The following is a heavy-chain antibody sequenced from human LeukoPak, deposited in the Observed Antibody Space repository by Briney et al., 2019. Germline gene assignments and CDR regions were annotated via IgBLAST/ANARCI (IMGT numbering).Heavy chain of an antibody. J-gene: IGHJ3*02. Sequence: VKVSCKASGYTFTSYGISWVRQAPGQGLEWVGWISAYNGNTNYAQKLQGRVTMTTDTSTSTAYMELRSLRSDDTAVYYCARYCSGGSCYSMTSITGTTRGAFDIWGQGTMVTVSS. CDR3: ARYCSGGSCYSMTSITGTTRGAFDI. V-gene: IGHV1-18*01. D-gene: IGHD2-15*01. CDR1: GYTFTSYG. CDR2: ISAYNGNT.